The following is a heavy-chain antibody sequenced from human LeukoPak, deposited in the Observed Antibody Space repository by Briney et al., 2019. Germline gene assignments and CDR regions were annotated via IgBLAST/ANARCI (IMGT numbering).Heavy chain of an antibody. Sequence: GASVKVSCKASGYTFTSYGISWVRQAPGQGLEWMGWISAYNGNTNYAQKLQGRVTMTTDTSTSTAYMELRSLRSDDTAVYYCASGHCSSTSCYPFDYWGQGTLVTVSS. CDR1: GYTFTSYG. CDR2: ISAYNGNT. J-gene: IGHJ4*02. CDR3: ASGHCSSTSCYPFDY. V-gene: IGHV1-18*01. D-gene: IGHD2-2*03.